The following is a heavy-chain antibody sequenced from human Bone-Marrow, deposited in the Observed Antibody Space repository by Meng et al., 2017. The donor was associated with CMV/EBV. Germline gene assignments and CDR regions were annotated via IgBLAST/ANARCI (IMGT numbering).Heavy chain of an antibody. Sequence: SVKVSCKASGGTFSSYGISWVRQAPGQGLEWMGGIIPIFGTANYAQKFQGRVTSTTDESTSTADMELSSLRSEDTAVYYCARDRNCSSTSRSIVDAFDIWGQGTMVTVSS. J-gene: IGHJ3*02. CDR3: ARDRNCSSTSRSIVDAFDI. V-gene: IGHV1-69*05. CDR2: IIPIFGTA. D-gene: IGHD2-2*01. CDR1: GGTFSSYG.